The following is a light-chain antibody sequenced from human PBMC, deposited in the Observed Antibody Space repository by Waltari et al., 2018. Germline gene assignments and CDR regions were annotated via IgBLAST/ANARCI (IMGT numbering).Light chain of an antibody. V-gene: IGLV8-61*01. J-gene: IGLJ3*02. CDR1: SGSLSSTSY. CDR2: KAN. CDR3: LLYMGSGIWV. Sequence: QTVVTQEPSLSVSPGGTVTLTCALSSGSLSSTSYASWYQQSPGQIPPTLVSKANIRASGVPDRFSGSVLGNKAVLIITGAQAEDESTYYCLLYMGSGIWVFGGGTKLTVL.